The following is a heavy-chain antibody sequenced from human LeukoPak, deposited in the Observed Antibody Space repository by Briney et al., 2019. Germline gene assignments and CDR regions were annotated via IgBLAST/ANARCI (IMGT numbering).Heavy chain of an antibody. J-gene: IGHJ4*02. Sequence: SETLSLTCAVYGGSFSGYYWSWIRQPPGKGLEWIGEINHSGSTNYNPSLKSRVTISVDTSKNQFSLKLSSVTAADTAVYYCARLNYYDSSGYYNRFDYWGQGTLVTVSS. CDR2: INHSGST. CDR3: ARLNYYDSSGYYNRFDY. D-gene: IGHD3-22*01. CDR1: GGSFSGYY. V-gene: IGHV4-34*01.